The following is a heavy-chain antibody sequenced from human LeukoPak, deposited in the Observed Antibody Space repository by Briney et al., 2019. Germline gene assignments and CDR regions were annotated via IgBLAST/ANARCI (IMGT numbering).Heavy chain of an antibody. CDR3: AMASSGFGGYFDY. V-gene: IGHV1-2*02. CDR1: GYTFTAYY. CDR2: INPNSGGT. Sequence: ASVKVSCKASGYTFTAYYLHWVRQAPGQGLEWMGWINPNSGGTNYAQKFQGRVTMTRDTSISTAYMELSSLRSDDTAVYYCAMASSGFGGYFDYWGQGTLVPVSS. J-gene: IGHJ4*02. D-gene: IGHD3-10*01.